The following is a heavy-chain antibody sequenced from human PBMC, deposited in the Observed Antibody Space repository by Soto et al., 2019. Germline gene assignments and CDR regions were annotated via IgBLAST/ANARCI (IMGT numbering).Heavy chain of an antibody. J-gene: IGHJ4*02. Sequence: ASVKVSCKASGYTFTSYYMHWVRQAPGQGLEWMGIINPNSGSTNYAQKFQGWVTMTRDTSISTAYMELSRLRSDDTAVYYCARDSPKSVDCSSTSCYVGSYFDYWGQGTLVTVSS. D-gene: IGHD2-2*01. CDR3: ARDSPKSVDCSSTSCYVGSYFDY. CDR2: INPNSGST. CDR1: GYTFTSYY. V-gene: IGHV1-2*04.